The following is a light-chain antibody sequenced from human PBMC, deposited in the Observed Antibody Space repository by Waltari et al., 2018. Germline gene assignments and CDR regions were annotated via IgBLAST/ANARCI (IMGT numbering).Light chain of an antibody. J-gene: IGLJ3*02. Sequence: QSALTQPASVSGSPGQSITISCAGTSRDVGGYNSVSWYQQHPGKAPKLIIYDVTKRPSGVSNRFSGSKSGNTASLTISGLQAEDESDYYCSSYKRGATWVFGGGTKLTVL. CDR3: SSYKRGATWV. CDR2: DVT. CDR1: SRDVGGYNS. V-gene: IGLV2-14*03.